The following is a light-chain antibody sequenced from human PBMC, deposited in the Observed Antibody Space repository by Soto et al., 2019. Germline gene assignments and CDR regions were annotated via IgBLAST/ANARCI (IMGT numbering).Light chain of an antibody. CDR2: DFS. CDR1: SSDVGGYKY. V-gene: IGLV2-14*03. CDR3: SSYTSNNTPS. J-gene: IGLJ1*01. Sequence: LTQPASVSGSPGQSITISCTGTSSDVGGYKYVSWYQHHPGKAPKLMIYDFSYRPSGVSNRFSGSKSGNTASLTISGLQAEDEADYYCSSYTSNNTPSFGTGTKVTVL.